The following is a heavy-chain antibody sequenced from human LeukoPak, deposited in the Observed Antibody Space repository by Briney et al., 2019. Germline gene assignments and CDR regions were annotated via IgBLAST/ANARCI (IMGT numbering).Heavy chain of an antibody. J-gene: IGHJ4*02. D-gene: IGHD5-12*01. CDR3: ATSPDIVATD. CDR2: IYYSGST. Sequence: SETLSLTCTVSGGPISSYYWSWIRQPPGKGLEWIGYIYYSGSTNYNPSLKSRVTISVDTSKNQFSLKLSSVTAADTAVYYCATSPDIVATDWGQGTLVTVSS. V-gene: IGHV4-59*01. CDR1: GGPISSYY.